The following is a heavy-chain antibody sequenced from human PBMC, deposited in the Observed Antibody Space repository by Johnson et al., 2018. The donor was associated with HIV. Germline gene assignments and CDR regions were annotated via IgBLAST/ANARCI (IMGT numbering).Heavy chain of an antibody. CDR3: AKETRDSRSAFDV. CDR2: VGTAGDT. Sequence: VQLVESGGGLVQPGGSLRLSCAASGFTFSSYDMHWVRQATGKGLEWVAAVGTAGDTFYPGSVKGRFTISREDAKNSLYLQMNNLRPEDTAVYYCAKETRDSRSAFDVWGQGTLVTVSS. V-gene: IGHV3-13*01. CDR1: GFTFSSYD. D-gene: IGHD4-11*01. J-gene: IGHJ3*01.